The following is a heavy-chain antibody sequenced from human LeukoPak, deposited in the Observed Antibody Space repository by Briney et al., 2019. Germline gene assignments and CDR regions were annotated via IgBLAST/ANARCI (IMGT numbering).Heavy chain of an antibody. Sequence: PGGSLRLSCAASKVTLSSYTMHWVRQAPGKGLDWVAVISYDGRNKYYGDSVKGRFTISRDNSKNTLYLQMNSLRPEDTAIYYCARESRDTAMATDYWGQGTLVTVSS. CDR1: KVTLSSYT. CDR3: ARESRDTAMATDY. V-gene: IGHV3-30*04. D-gene: IGHD5-18*01. J-gene: IGHJ4*02. CDR2: ISYDGRNK.